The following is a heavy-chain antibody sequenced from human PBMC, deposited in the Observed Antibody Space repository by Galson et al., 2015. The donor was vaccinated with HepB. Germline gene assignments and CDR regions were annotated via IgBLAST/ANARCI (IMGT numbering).Heavy chain of an antibody. V-gene: IGHV4-59*01. Sequence: ETLSLTCTVSGGSISSYYWSWIRQPPGKGLEWIGYIYYSGSTNYNPSLKSRVIISVDTSKNQFSLKLSSVTAADTAVYYCVRGGEDGYNWRGYYYGMDVWGQGTTVTVSS. CDR2: IYYSGST. J-gene: IGHJ6*02. D-gene: IGHD5-24*01. CDR1: GGSISSYY. CDR3: VRGGEDGYNWRGYYYGMDV.